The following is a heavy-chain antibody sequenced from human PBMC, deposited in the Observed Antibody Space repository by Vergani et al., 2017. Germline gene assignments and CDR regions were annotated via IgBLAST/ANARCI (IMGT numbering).Heavy chain of an antibody. CDR3: ARGLSIVGATTYFDY. D-gene: IGHD1-26*01. V-gene: IGHV4-34*01. Sequence: QVQLQQWGAGLLKPSETLSLTCAVYGGSFSGYYWSWIRQPPGKGREWIGEINHSGSTNYNPSLKSRVHISVYTSKNQFSLKRSSVTAADTAVYYCARGLSIVGATTYFDYWGQGTLVTVSS. J-gene: IGHJ4*02. CDR1: GGSFSGYY. CDR2: INHSGST.